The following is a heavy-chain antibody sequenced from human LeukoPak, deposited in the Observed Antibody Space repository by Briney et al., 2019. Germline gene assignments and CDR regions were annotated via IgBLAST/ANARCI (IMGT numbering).Heavy chain of an antibody. CDR3: ASYCSGGSCYAAFDI. Sequence: SSETLSLTCTVSGGSISSGSYHWSWIRQPAGRGLEWIGEINHSGSTNYNPSLKSRVTISVDTSKNQFSLKLSSVTAVDTAVYYCASYCSGGSCYAAFDIWGQGTMVTVSS. J-gene: IGHJ3*02. D-gene: IGHD2-15*01. CDR1: GGSISSGSYH. CDR2: INHSGST. V-gene: IGHV4-61*10.